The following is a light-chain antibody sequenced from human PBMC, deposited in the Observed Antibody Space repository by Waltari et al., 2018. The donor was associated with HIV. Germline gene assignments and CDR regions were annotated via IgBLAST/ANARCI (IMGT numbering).Light chain of an antibody. CDR2: ANE. CDR3: AAWDDSLSGVV. V-gene: IGLV1-47*01. Sequence: QSVLTQSPSVSGTPGQSVTIPGPGFSASFGRNSVFGYQQIPRTDPKLLMYANEARPLGVPDRFSGSKSGTSASLAISGLRPEDEADYYCAAWDDSLSGVVFGGGTKVTVL. CDR1: SASFGRNS. J-gene: IGLJ2*01.